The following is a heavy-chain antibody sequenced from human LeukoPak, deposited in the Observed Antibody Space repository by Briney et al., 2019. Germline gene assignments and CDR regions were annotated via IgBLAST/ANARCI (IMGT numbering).Heavy chain of an antibody. CDR1: GGSISSSSYY. J-gene: IGHJ4*02. D-gene: IGHD6-19*01. V-gene: IGHV4-39*07. CDR2: IYYSGST. Sequence: PSETLSLTCTVSGGSISSSSYYWGWIRQPPGKGLEWIGSIYYSGSTYYNPSLKSRVTISVDTSKNQFSLKLSSVTAADTAVYYCARVLAGDFDYWGQGTLVTVSS. CDR3: ARVLAGDFDY.